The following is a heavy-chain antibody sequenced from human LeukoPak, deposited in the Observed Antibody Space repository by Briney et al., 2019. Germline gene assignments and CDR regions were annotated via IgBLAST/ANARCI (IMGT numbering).Heavy chain of an antibody. CDR1: GGSISSHS. CDR3: VRGLYDSTTYRAFHI. CDR2: IYSSGST. J-gene: IGHJ3*02. V-gene: IGHV4-4*07. Sequence: PSETLSLTCTVSGGSISSHSWNWIRLPAGKGLKWIGRIYSSGSTNSNPSLKSRVTMSVDTSKNQFSLMLSSVTAADTAVYYCVRGLYDSTTYRAFHIWGQGTMVTVSS. D-gene: IGHD2/OR15-2a*01.